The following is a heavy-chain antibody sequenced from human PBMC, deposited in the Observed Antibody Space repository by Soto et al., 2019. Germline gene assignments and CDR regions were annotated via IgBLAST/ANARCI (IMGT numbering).Heavy chain of an antibody. CDR1: GFTFSSYA. V-gene: IGHV3-23*01. D-gene: IGHD6-19*01. J-gene: IGHJ6*03. CDR2: ISGSGGST. CDR3: ARHANQWLVQVEDYYYYMDV. Sequence: SGGSLSLSCAASGFTFSSYAMSWVRQAPGKGLEWVSAISGSGGSTYYADSVKGRFTISRDNSKNTLYLRMNSLRAEDTAVYYCARHANQWLVQVEDYYYYMDVWGKGTTVTVSS.